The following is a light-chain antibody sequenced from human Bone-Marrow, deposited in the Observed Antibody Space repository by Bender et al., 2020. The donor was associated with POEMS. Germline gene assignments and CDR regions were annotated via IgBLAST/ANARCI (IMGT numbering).Light chain of an antibody. CDR3: SSYTRSSTLVV. CDR2: DVT. Sequence: ALTQAASVSGSPGQSITISCTGTSSDVGGYNYVSWSQPHPGKAPKLMIYDVTNRPTGVSDRFSGSKSGNTASLTISGLQTEDEAAYYCSSYTRSSTLVVFGGGTKLTVL. V-gene: IGLV2-14*03. CDR1: SSDVGGYNY. J-gene: IGLJ2*01.